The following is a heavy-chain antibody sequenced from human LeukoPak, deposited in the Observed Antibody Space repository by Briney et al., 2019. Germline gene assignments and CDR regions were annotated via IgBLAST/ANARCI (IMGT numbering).Heavy chain of an antibody. Sequence: PSETLSLTCTVSGGSISSYYWSWIRQPPGKGLEWIGYIYYSGSTNYNPSLKSRDTISVDTSKNQFSLKLSSVTAADTAVYYCARGHYYAPDAFDIWGQGTMVTVSS. V-gene: IGHV4-59*01. CDR3: ARGHYYAPDAFDI. D-gene: IGHD2-2*01. J-gene: IGHJ3*02. CDR2: IYYSGST. CDR1: GGSISSYY.